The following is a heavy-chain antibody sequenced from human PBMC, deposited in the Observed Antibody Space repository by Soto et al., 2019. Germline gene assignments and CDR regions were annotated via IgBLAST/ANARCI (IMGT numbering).Heavy chain of an antibody. V-gene: IGHV3-72*01. CDR1: GFTLSDHY. J-gene: IGHJ4*02. D-gene: IGHD2-15*01. CDR2: SRNKANKYTT. Sequence: EVQLVESGGGLVQPGGSLRLSCAVSGFTLSDHYMDWVRQAPGKGLEWVGRSRNKANKYTTEYAASVKGRFTISRDDSRNSLYLQMNSLKSEDTDVYYCSRDLSHCSGGNCYSRFDYWGQGTLVSVSS. CDR3: SRDLSHCSGGNCYSRFDY.